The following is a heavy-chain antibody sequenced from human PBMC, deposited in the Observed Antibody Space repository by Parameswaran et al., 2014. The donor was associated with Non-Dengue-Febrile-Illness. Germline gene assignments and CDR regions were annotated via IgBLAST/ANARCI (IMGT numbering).Heavy chain of an antibody. Sequence: RWIRQPPGKGLEWIGEINHSGSTNYNPSLKSRVTISVDTSKNQFSLKLSSVTAADTAVYYCARGPHDAFDIWGQGTMVTVSS. V-gene: IGHV4-34*01. J-gene: IGHJ3*02. CDR3: ARGPHDAFDI. CDR2: INHSGST.